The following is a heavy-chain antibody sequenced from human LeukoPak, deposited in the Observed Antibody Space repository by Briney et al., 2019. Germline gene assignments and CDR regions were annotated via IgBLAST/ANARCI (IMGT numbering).Heavy chain of an antibody. CDR3: ARAPYYYDNSGYFRFDY. V-gene: IGHV4-59*01. CDR2: IYYSGSA. Sequence: SETLSLTCTDSGGSISSYYWSWIRQPPGKGLEYIGYIYYSGSANYNPSLKSRVTISVDTSKNQFSLKLTSVTAADTAVYYCARAPYYYDNSGYFRFDYWGQGTLVTVSS. D-gene: IGHD3-22*01. J-gene: IGHJ4*02. CDR1: GGSISSYY.